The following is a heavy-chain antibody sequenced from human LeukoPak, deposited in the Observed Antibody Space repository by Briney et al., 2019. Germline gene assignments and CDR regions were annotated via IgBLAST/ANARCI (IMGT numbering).Heavy chain of an antibody. CDR1: GFTFSSYA. Sequence: GGSLRLSCAAAGFTFSSYAMHWVRQAPGKGLEWVAFISYDGNKKYYADSVEGRFTISRDNSKNTLFLQMNSLRAEDTAVYFCANDAAQQQLSNLFYGMDVWGQGTTVTVSS. CDR2: ISYDGNKK. J-gene: IGHJ6*02. CDR3: ANDAAQQQLSNLFYGMDV. D-gene: IGHD6-13*01. V-gene: IGHV3-30-3*02.